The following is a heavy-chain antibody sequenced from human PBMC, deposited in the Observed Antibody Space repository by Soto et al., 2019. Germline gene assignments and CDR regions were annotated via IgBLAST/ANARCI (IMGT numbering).Heavy chain of an antibody. D-gene: IGHD3-3*01. J-gene: IGHJ4*02. CDR2: ISGSGGST. V-gene: IGHV3-23*01. Sequence: GGFLRLSCAASGFTFSSYGRSWVRQAPGKGLEWVSAISGSGGSTYYADSVKGRFTISRDNSKNTLYLQMNSLRAEDTAVYYCAKATYYDFWSGYPDYWGQGTLVTVSS. CDR1: GFTFSSYG. CDR3: AKATYYDFWSGYPDY.